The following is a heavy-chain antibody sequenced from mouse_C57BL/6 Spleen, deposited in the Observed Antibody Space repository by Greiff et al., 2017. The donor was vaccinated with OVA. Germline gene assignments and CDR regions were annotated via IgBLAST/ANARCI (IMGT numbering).Heavy chain of an antibody. V-gene: IGHV1-55*01. Sequence: QVQLQQSGAELVKPGASVKMSCKASGYTFTSYWITWVKQRPGQGLEWIGDIYPGSGSTNYTEKFKSKATLTVDTSSRTTYMQLSSLTSEDSAVYYCALSTVVTLSDDWGQGTTLTVSS. J-gene: IGHJ2*01. CDR1: GYTFTSYW. CDR2: IYPGSGST. D-gene: IGHD1-1*01. CDR3: ALSTVVTLSDD.